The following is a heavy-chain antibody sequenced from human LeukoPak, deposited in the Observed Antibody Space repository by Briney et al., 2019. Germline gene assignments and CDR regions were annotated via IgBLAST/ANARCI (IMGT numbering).Heavy chain of an antibody. Sequence: GGSLRLSCAASGFTFSRSAMTWVRQTPGKGLDWVSSISSSGNTYYADSVKGRFTISRDNSKNMLYLQMNSLRAEDTAVYYCAKKTYYYDSSGYPSFDYWGQGTLVTVSS. CDR1: GFTFSRSA. D-gene: IGHD3-22*01. CDR3: AKKTYYYDSSGYPSFDY. CDR2: ISSSGNT. V-gene: IGHV3-23*01. J-gene: IGHJ4*02.